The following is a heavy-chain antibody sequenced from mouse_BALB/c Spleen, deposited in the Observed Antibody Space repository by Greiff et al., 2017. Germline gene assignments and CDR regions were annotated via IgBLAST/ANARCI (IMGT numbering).Heavy chain of an antibody. Sequence: VQLQQSGAELVRPGVSVKISCKGSGYTFTDYAMHWVKQSHAKSLEWIGVISTYYGDASYNQKFKGKATMTVDKSSSTAYMELARLTSEDSAIYYCARSGTGTIDYWGQGTTLTVSS. CDR3: ARSGTGTIDY. CDR1: GYTFTDYA. V-gene: IGHV1S137*01. D-gene: IGHD4-1*01. J-gene: IGHJ2*01. CDR2: ISTYYGDA.